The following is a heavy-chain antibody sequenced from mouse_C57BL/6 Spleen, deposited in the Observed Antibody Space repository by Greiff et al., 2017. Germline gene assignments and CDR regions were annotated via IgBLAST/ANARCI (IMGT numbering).Heavy chain of an antibody. CDR2: INPSNGGT. D-gene: IGHD2-3*01. CDR3: ARGDGYLSWFAY. Sequence: VQLQQPGTELVKPGASVKLSCKASGYTFTSYWMPWVKQRPGQGLEWIGNINPSNGGTNYNEKFKSKATLTVDKSSSTAYMQLSSLTSEDSAVYYCARGDGYLSWFAYWGQGTLVTVSA. V-gene: IGHV1-53*01. CDR1: GYTFTSYW. J-gene: IGHJ3*01.